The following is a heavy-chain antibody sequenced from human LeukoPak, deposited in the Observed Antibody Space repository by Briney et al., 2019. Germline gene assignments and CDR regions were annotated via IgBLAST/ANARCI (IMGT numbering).Heavy chain of an antibody. V-gene: IGHV1-2*02. D-gene: IGHD5-24*01. CDR2: INPNSGGT. Sequence: ASVKVSCTASGYTFTDYYMHWVRQAPGQGLEWMGWINPNSGGTNYAQKFQGRVTMTRDTSISAVYMELSRLRSDDTAVYYCARDGTGVYNLVQYWGQGTLVTVSS. J-gene: IGHJ4*02. CDR3: ARDGTGVYNLVQY. CDR1: GYTFTDYY.